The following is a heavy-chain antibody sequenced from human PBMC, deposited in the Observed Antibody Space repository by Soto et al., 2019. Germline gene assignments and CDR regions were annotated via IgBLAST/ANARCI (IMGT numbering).Heavy chain of an antibody. J-gene: IGHJ6*02. D-gene: IGHD5-18*01. CDR1: GFTFSSYE. V-gene: IGHV3-48*03. CDR3: SRERIELRSYGMDV. Sequence: SLRLSCAASGFTFSSYEMNWVRQAPGKGLEWFSYISSSGSTIYYADSVKGRFTISRDNAKNSLYLQMNRLRAEDTAVYYCSRERIELRSYGMDVSGQGTTVTVSS. CDR2: ISSSGSTI.